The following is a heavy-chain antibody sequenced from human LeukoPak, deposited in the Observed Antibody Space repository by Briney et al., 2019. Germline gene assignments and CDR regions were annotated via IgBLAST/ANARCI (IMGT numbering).Heavy chain of an antibody. V-gene: IGHV4-59*12. D-gene: IGHD3-22*01. Sequence: SETLSLTCSVSGVSISNYYRRWIRQPPGKGLEWIAHIYYSGSANYNPSLKSRVNISVDTSKNRFSLKLSSVTAADTAVYYCATEGDSSGYFDYWGQGTLVTVSS. CDR1: GVSISNYY. CDR2: IYYSGSA. J-gene: IGHJ4*02. CDR3: ATEGDSSGYFDY.